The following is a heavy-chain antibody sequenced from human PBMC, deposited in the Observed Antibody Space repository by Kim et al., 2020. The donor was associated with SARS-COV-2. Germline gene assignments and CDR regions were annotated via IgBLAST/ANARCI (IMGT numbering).Heavy chain of an antibody. J-gene: IGHJ4*02. CDR3: ARGDSYGSPDY. Sequence: IYYADSVKGRFTISRDNAKNSLYLQMNSLRAEDTAVYYCARGDSYGSPDYWGQGTLVTVSS. CDR2: I. V-gene: IGHV3-11*01. D-gene: IGHD5-18*01.